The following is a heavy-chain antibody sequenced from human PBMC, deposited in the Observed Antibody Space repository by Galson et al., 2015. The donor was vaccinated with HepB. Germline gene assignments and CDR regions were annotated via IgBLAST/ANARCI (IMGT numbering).Heavy chain of an antibody. J-gene: IGHJ4*02. CDR1: GFTFSDYY. D-gene: IGHD3-16*01. CDR3: ARGPGFMTDY. CDR2: INRDGSTK. V-gene: IGHV3-7*03. Sequence: SLRLSCAASGFTFSDYYMHWVRQAPGKGLEWVANINRDGSTKNYVGSVKGRFSISRDDAKSSLYLQMNTLRVEDTAVYYCARGPGFMTDYWGQGTLVTVSS.